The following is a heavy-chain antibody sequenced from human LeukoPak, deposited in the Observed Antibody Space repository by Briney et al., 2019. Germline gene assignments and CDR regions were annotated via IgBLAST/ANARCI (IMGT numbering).Heavy chain of an antibody. D-gene: IGHD1-26*01. CDR2: INSRSSTI. CDR1: RFTFSNYG. V-gene: IGHV3-48*01. Sequence: GGSLRLSCAASRFTFSNYGVNWVRQAPGKGLEWVSYINSRSSTIYYADSVRGRFTISRDNAKNSLYLQMNSLKAEDTAIYYCAREVGAPQAFDIWGQGTMVTVSS. CDR3: AREVGAPQAFDI. J-gene: IGHJ3*02.